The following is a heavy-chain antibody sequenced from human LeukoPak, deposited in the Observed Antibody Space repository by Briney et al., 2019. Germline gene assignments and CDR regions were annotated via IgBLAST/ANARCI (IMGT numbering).Heavy chain of an antibody. CDR3: SNQGDDSSGYYFDY. D-gene: IGHD3-22*01. CDR2: IYHSGST. CDR1: GGSVTSTDYY. Sequence: PSETLSLTCTVSGGSVTSTDYYWSWIRQPPGKGLEWIGYIYHSGSTYYNPSLKSRVTISVDRSKNQFSLKLSSVTAADTAVYYCSNQGDDSSGYYFDYWGQGTLVTVSS. V-gene: IGHV4-30-2*01. J-gene: IGHJ4*02.